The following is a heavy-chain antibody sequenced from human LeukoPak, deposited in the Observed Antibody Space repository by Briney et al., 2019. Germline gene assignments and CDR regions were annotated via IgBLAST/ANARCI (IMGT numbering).Heavy chain of an antibody. CDR3: ARVRGGYYAPFDY. Sequence: PSETLSLTCTVSGGSISSYYWSWIRQPPGKGLEWIGYIYYSGSTNYNPSLKSRVTISVDTSKNQFSLKLSSVTAADTAVYYCARVRGGYYAPFDYWGQGTLVTVSS. CDR1: GGSISSYY. D-gene: IGHD3-3*01. V-gene: IGHV4-59*01. CDR2: IYYSGST. J-gene: IGHJ4*02.